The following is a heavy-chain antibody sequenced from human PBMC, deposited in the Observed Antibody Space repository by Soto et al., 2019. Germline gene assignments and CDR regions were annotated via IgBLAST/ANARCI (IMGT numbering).Heavy chain of an antibody. CDR2: IIPIFGTA. CDR3: ARDYDSSGYYYDWFDP. Sequence: ASVKVSCKASGGTFSSYAISWVRQAPGQGLEWMGGIIPIFGTANYAQKFQGRVTITADESTSTAYMELSSLRSEDTAVYYCARDYDSSGYYYDWFDPWGQGTLVTVSS. CDR1: GGTFSSYA. J-gene: IGHJ5*02. V-gene: IGHV1-69*13. D-gene: IGHD3-22*01.